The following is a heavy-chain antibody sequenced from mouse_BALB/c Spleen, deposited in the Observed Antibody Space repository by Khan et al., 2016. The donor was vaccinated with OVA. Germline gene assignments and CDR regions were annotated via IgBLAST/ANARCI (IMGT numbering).Heavy chain of an antibody. CDR2: ISTGGST. V-gene: IGHV5-6-5*01. CDR1: GFTFSNYA. J-gene: IGHJ3*01. Sequence: DVHLVESGGGLVTPGRSPKVSCAASGFTFSNYAMFWVRQTPEKRLEWVASISTGGSTYYPDGVKGRFTISRDNARNILYLQMSSLRSEATAMYYCARDYWFVDWGQGTLVTVSA. CDR3: ARDYWFVD.